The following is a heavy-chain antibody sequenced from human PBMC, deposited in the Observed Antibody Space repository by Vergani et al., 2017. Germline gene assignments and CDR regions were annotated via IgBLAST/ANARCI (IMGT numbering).Heavy chain of an antibody. Sequence: VQLLESGGGLVQPGGSLRLSCAASGFTFSTYAMTWVRQAPGKGLEWVSVISYDGNKKNYADSVKGRFTISRDNSKNTLYLEMNALRAEDTAVYYCARDFLTRVTTLDYYYMGGWVKGTTVTDSS. CDR1: GFTFSTYA. CDR3: ARDFLTRVTTLDYYYMGG. J-gene: IGHJ6*03. V-gene: IGHV3-30*03. D-gene: IGHD1-1*01. CDR2: ISYDGNKK.